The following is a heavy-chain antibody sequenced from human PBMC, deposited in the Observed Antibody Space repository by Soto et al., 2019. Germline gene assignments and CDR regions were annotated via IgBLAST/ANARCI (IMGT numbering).Heavy chain of an antibody. CDR2: IKSIRDGGTT. Sequence: AGGSLRLSCAASGFTFTSAWMNWVSQAPGKGLEWVGRIKSIRDGGTTDYAAPVKGRFTISRDDSKNTLYLQMNSLKTEDTAIYYCTTLTTPPPHWGQGTLVTAPQ. V-gene: IGHV3-15*07. J-gene: IGHJ4*02. CDR1: GFTFTSAW. CDR3: TTLTTPPPH. D-gene: IGHD4-4*01.